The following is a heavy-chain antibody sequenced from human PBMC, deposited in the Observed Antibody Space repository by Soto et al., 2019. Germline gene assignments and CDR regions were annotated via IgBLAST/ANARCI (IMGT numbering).Heavy chain of an antibody. J-gene: IGHJ4*02. CDR1: GGSFSGYY. D-gene: IGHD6-13*01. CDR3: ARGGRSSSWYG. CDR2: INHSGST. Sequence: QVQLQQWGAGLLKPSETLSVTCAVYGGSFSGYYWSWIRQPPGKGLEWIGEINHSGSTNYNPSLKSRVTISVDTSKNQFSLKLSYVTAADTAVYYCARGGRSSSWYGWGQGTLVTVSS. V-gene: IGHV4-34*01.